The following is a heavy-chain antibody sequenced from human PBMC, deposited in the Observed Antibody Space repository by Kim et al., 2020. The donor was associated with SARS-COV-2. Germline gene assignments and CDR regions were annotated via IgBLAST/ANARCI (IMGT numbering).Heavy chain of an antibody. Sequence: ASVKVSCKASGYNFLSDYIHWVRQAPGQGLEWMGIINPYDGSTNYPQKFQGRVSMTRDTSTSTVYMDLSSLKPGDPARYYCARGRPGHCSGGACSLDACDIWGQGTMVTVSS. CDR3: ARGRPGHCSGGACSLDACDI. CDR1: GYNFLSDY. J-gene: IGHJ3*02. D-gene: IGHD2-15*01. V-gene: IGHV1-46*01. CDR2: INPYDGST.